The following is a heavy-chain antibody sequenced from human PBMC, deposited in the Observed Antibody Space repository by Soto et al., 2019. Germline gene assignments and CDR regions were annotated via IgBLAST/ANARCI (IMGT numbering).Heavy chain of an antibody. Sequence: ASVKVSCKASGYTFTSYGISWVRQAPGQGLEWMGWISAYNGNTNYAQKLQGRVTMTTDTSTSTAYMELRSLRSDDTAVYYCARGIEVVPAPSANWFDPWGQGTLVTVSS. J-gene: IGHJ5*02. CDR1: GYTFTSYG. CDR3: ARGIEVVPAPSANWFDP. V-gene: IGHV1-18*01. CDR2: ISAYNGNT. D-gene: IGHD2-2*01.